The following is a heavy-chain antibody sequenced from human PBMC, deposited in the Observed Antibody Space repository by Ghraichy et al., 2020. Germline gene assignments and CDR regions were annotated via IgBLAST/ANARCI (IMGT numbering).Heavy chain of an antibody. CDR1: GGAISRGGYY. CDR2: IYHTGST. V-gene: IGHV4-31*11. D-gene: IGHD2-2*01. Sequence: SETLSLTCVVSGGAISRGGYYWSWIRQHPGKGLEWIGYIYHTGSTYYNPSLKSRITMSVDTSKNQFSLKLSSVTAADTAVYYCARGRRGLGTYTSCLGVWGKGTTFTVSS. CDR3: ARGRRGLGTYTSCLGV. J-gene: IGHJ6*04.